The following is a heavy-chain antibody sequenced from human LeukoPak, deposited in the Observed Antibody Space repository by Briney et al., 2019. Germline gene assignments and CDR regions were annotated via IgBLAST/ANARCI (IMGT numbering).Heavy chain of an antibody. Sequence: SETLSLTCTVSGGSISSYYWSWTRQPPGKGLEWIGYIYYSGSTNYNPSLKSRVTISVDTSKNQFSLKLSSVTAADTAVYYCARVAYGYSYGPNWFDPWGQGTLVTVSS. CDR2: IYYSGST. D-gene: IGHD5-18*01. CDR3: ARVAYGYSYGPNWFDP. CDR1: GGSISSYY. V-gene: IGHV4-59*01. J-gene: IGHJ5*02.